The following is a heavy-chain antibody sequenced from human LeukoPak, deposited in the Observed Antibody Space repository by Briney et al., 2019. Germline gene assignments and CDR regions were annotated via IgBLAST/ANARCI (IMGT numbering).Heavy chain of an antibody. V-gene: IGHV3-30*02. Sequence: PGESLRLSCAASGFTFSSYGMHWVRQAPGKGLEWVAFIRYVGSNKYYADSVKGRFTISRDSSKNTLYLQMNSLRAEDTAVYYCAKDPYSSGWYFDYWGQGTLVTVSS. CDR1: GFTFSSYG. CDR3: AKDPYSSGWYFDY. CDR2: IRYVGSNK. J-gene: IGHJ4*02. D-gene: IGHD6-19*01.